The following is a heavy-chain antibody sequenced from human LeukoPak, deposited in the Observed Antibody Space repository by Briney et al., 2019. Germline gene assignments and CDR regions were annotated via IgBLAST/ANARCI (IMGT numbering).Heavy chain of an antibody. D-gene: IGHD3-3*01. V-gene: IGHV3-23*01. CDR1: GFTFSSYA. CDR3: AKLYSRIFGVVSDY. CDR2: ISGSGGST. Sequence: GGSLRLSCAASGFTFSSYAMSWVRQAPGKGLEWVSAISGSGGSTYYADSVKGRFAISRDNSKNTLYLQMNSLRAEDTAVYYCAKLYSRIFGVVSDYWGQGTLVTVSS. J-gene: IGHJ4*02.